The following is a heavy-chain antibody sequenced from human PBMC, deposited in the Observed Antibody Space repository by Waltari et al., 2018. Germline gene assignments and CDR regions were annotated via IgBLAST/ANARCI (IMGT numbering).Heavy chain of an antibody. J-gene: IGHJ1*01. D-gene: IGHD3-22*01. V-gene: IGHV1-69*12. Sequence: QVQLVQSGAEVKKPGSSVKVSCKASGGTFSSYAISWVRQAPGPGLEWMGGIIPIFGTANYAQKFQGRVTITADESTSTAYMELSSLRSEDTAVYYCARSRLHYDSSGYPEYFQHWGQGTLVTVSS. CDR3: ARSRLHYDSSGYPEYFQH. CDR2: IIPIFGTA. CDR1: GGTFSSYA.